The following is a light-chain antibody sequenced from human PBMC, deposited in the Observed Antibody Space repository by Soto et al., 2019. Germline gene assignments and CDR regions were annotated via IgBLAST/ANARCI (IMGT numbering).Light chain of an antibody. V-gene: IGKV1-39*01. CDR1: QSISSY. CDR3: QQSDITPLP. CDR2: AAS. Sequence: DIQLTPSPSSLSASVGERVTITCLASQSISSYLNWYQQKPGKAPKLLIYAASSLQSGVPSRFSGSGSGTDFTLTISSLQPEDFATYYCQQSDITPLPLGGGSMVDIK. J-gene: IGKJ4*01.